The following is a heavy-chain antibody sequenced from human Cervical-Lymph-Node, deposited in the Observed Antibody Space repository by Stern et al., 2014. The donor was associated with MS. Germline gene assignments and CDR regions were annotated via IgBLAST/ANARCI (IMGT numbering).Heavy chain of an antibody. CDR2: ISSSGSHI. J-gene: IGHJ4*02. CDR3: ARDQGLTAMVSASDF. V-gene: IGHV3-21*06. D-gene: IGHD5-18*01. CDR1: GFTFSLYT. Sequence: EVHLVESGGGLVKPGGSLRLSCAASGFTFSLYTMNWVRQAPGKGLEWVSSISSSGSHIYYADPMKGRFTISRDNAQNSLYLQMNSLRADDTAVYYCARDQGLTAMVSASDFWGQGTLVTVSS.